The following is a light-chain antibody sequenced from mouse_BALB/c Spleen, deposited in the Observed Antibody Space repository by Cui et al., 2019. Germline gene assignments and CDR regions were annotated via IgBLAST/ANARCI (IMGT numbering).Light chain of an antibody. Sequence: QIVLTQSPAIMSESPGAKVTITCSASSSVSYMHWFQQKPGTSPKLWIYSTSNLASGVPARFSGSGSGTSYSLTISRMEAEDAATYYCQQRSSYHMYTFGGGTKLEIK. J-gene: IGKJ2*01. CDR3: QQRSSYHMYT. V-gene: IGKV4-57*01. CDR1: SSVSY. CDR2: STS.